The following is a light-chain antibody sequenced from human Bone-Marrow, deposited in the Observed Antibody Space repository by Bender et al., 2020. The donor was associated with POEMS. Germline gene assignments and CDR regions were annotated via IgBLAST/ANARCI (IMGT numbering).Light chain of an antibody. V-gene: IGLV3-1*01. J-gene: IGLJ2*01. Sequence: SYDVTQPPSMSVSPGQTATITCSGDKLGGRYVSWYQQTAGQSPVLVIYQDRKRPSGSPEGFSGSNSGDTATLTITGTQAMDEAVYSCQAWDSKAAVFGGGTKLTVL. CDR1: KLGGRY. CDR3: QAWDSKAAV. CDR2: QDR.